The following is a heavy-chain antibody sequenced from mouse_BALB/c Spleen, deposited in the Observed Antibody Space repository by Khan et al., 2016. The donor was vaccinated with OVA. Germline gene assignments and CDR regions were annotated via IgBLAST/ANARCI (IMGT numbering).Heavy chain of an antibody. J-gene: IGHJ2*01. CDR3: ARGNCYGYYFDY. V-gene: IGHV3-2*02. D-gene: IGHD1-1*01. CDR1: GYSITSGYA. CDR2: ISYSGVT. Sequence: EVELVESGPGLVKPSQSLSLTCTVTGYSITSGYARNWIRQFPGNKLEWMGYISYSGVTSYTPSLKSRISITRDTSKNQFFLQLNSVTTEDTATYYCARGNCYGYYFDYWGQGTTLTVSS.